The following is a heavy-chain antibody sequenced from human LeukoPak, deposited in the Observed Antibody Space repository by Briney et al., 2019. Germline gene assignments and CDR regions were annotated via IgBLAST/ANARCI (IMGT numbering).Heavy chain of an antibody. CDR2: IIPILGLA. CDR3: ARSRGDYYDSGDY. CDR1: GGTFISYA. V-gene: IGHV1-69*04. Sequence: SVKVSCKASGGTFISYAISWVRQAPGQGLEWMGRIIPILGLANYAQKFQGRVTITADKSTSTAYMELSSLRSEDTAVYYCARSRGDYYDSGDYWGQGTLVTVSS. J-gene: IGHJ4*02. D-gene: IGHD3-10*01.